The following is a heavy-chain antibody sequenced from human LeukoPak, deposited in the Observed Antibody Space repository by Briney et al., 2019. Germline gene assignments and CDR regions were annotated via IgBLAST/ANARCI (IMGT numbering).Heavy chain of an antibody. J-gene: IGHJ4*02. CDR3: TRDFAFQQFDY. CDR1: GLSFSNSW. Sequence: GGSLRLSCAATGLSFSNSWMTWIRQAPGKGPEWLANINQDESTKNYVDAVEGRFTISRDNAKNSLFLQSNSLRAEDTAVYYCTRDFAFQQFDYWGQGTLVTVSS. D-gene: IGHD1/OR15-1a*01. V-gene: IGHV3-7*01. CDR2: INQDESTK.